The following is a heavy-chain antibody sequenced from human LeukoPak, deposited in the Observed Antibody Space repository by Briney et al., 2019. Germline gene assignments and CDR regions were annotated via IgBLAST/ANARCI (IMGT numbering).Heavy chain of an antibody. CDR3: ATYRQIQVPFEF. CDR1: GFTFSSYW. Sequence: GGSLRLSCAASGFTFSSYWMSWVRQAPGKGLEWVANIKQDGTEKYYVDSVKGRFTISRDNAKNSLYLQMNSLRAEDTATYYCATYRQIQVPFEFWGQGTLVTVSS. CDR2: IKQDGTEK. D-gene: IGHD5-18*01. J-gene: IGHJ4*02. V-gene: IGHV3-7*03.